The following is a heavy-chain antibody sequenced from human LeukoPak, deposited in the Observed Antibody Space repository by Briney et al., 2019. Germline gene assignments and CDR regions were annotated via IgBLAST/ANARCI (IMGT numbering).Heavy chain of an antibody. CDR2: IYTSGST. CDR3: ARFSSIAAAFDY. CDR1: GGSITIYY. V-gene: IGHV4-4*07. J-gene: IGHJ4*02. D-gene: IGHD6-13*01. Sequence: SETLSLTCTVSGGSITIYYWSWIRQPAGKGLEWIGRIYTSGSTNYNPSLKSRVTMSVDTSKNQFSLKLSSVTAADTAVYYCARFSSIAAAFDYWGQGTLVTVSS.